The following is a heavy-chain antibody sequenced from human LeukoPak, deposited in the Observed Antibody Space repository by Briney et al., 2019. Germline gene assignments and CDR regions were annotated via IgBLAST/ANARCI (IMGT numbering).Heavy chain of an antibody. D-gene: IGHD1-26*01. CDR3: ARAPVGGSYNPFDY. J-gene: IGHJ4*02. V-gene: IGHV1-2*06. CDR2: INPNSGGT. Sequence: ASVKVSCKASGYTFTGYYMHWVRQAPGQGFEWMGRINPNSGGTNYAQKFQGRVTMTRDTSISTAYMELSRLRSDDTAVYYCARAPVGGSYNPFDYWGQGTLVTVSS. CDR1: GYTFTGYY.